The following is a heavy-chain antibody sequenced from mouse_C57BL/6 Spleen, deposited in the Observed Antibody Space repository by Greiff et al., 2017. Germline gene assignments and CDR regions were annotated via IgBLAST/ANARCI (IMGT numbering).Heavy chain of an antibody. J-gene: IGHJ4*01. CDR1: GYAFSSYW. V-gene: IGHV1-80*01. D-gene: IGHD2-3*01. CDR3: ARGGDGYFPYAMDY. Sequence: QVQLQQSGAELVKPGASVKISCKASGYAFSSYWMNWVKQRPGKGLEWIGQIYPGDGDTNYNGKFKGKATLTADKSSSTAYMQLSSLTSEDSAVYFGARGGDGYFPYAMDYWGQGTSVTVSS. CDR2: IYPGDGDT.